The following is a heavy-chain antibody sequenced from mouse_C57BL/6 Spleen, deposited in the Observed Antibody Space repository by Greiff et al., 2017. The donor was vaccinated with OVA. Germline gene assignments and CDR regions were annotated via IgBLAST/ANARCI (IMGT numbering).Heavy chain of an antibody. CDR2: IYPGDGDT. CDR3: DRDQYGDDEGFAY. Sequence: VQLQQSGPELVKPGASVKLSCTASGYAFSSSWMNWVKQRPGTGLEWIGRIYPGDGDTNYHGKFKGKATLTVDTPSRTASMQLSRLTSADSAVSFGDRDQYGDDEGFAYWGQGTLVTVSA. V-gene: IGHV1-82*01. J-gene: IGHJ3*01. D-gene: IGHD2-2*01. CDR1: GYAFSSSW.